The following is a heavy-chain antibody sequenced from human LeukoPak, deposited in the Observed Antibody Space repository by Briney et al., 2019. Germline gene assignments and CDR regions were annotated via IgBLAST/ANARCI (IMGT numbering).Heavy chain of an antibody. D-gene: IGHD2-2*01. Sequence: SETLSLTCTVSGGSISSGSYYWSWIRQPAGKGLEWIGRIYTSGSTDYNPSLKSRVTISVDTSKNQFSLKLSSVTAADTAVYYCVGEVPAVWGPYAFDIWGQGTMVTVSS. CDR2: IYTSGST. CDR3: VGEVPAVWGPYAFDI. CDR1: GGSISSGSYY. V-gene: IGHV4-61*02. J-gene: IGHJ3*02.